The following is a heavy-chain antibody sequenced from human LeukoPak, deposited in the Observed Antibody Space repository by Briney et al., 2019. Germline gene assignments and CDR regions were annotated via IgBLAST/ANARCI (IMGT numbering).Heavy chain of an antibody. CDR1: GFTFSIYG. J-gene: IGHJ4*02. D-gene: IGHD1-26*01. V-gene: IGHV3-30*18. CDR3: AKDLGRYRNNYFDY. Sequence: GGSLRLSCAASGFTFSIYGMHWVRQAPGKGLEWVAVISYDGSNKYYVDSVKGRFTISRDNSKNTLYLQMNSLRAEDTAVYYCAKDLGRYRNNYFDYWGQGSPVTVSS. CDR2: ISYDGSNK.